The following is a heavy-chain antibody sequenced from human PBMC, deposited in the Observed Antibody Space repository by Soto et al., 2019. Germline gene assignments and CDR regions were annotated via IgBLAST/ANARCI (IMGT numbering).Heavy chain of an antibody. CDR3: ARPQHIDYYDSSGYYQGGYYFDY. Sequence: QVQLQQWGAGLLKPSETLSLTCAVYGGSFSGYYWSWIRQPPGKGLEWIGEINHSGSTNYNPSLKSWVTISVDTSKNQFSLKLSSVTAADTAVYYCARPQHIDYYDSSGYYQGGYYFDYWGQGTLVTVSS. CDR2: INHSGST. J-gene: IGHJ4*02. V-gene: IGHV4-34*01. D-gene: IGHD3-22*01. CDR1: GGSFSGYY.